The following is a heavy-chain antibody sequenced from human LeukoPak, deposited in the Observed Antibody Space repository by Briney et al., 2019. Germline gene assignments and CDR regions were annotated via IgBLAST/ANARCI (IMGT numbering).Heavy chain of an antibody. CDR1: GASIYSSDW. CDR3: TRGYYYGSGRPGDNWFDP. D-gene: IGHD3-10*01. J-gene: IGHJ5*02. Sequence: SETLSLTCAVSGASIYSSDWWTWVRQPPGKGLEWIGEIPHSGITNHNPSLKSRVTISVDKSKNQFSLNLSSVTAADTAVYYCTRGYYYGSGRPGDNWFDPWGQGTLVSVSS. V-gene: IGHV4-4*02. CDR2: IPHSGIT.